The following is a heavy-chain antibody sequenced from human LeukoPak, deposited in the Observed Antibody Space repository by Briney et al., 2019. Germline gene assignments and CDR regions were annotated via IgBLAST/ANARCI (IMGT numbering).Heavy chain of an antibody. CDR2: ISGSGGST. V-gene: IGHV3-23*01. Sequence: GGSLRLSCAASGFTFNSYAMNWVRQAPGKGLEWVSAISGSGGSTYYADSVKGRFTISRDNSKNTLYLQMNSLRAEDTAVYYCAKGSVGYCSGGSCYFDYWGQGTLVTVSS. CDR3: AKGSVGYCSGGSCYFDY. J-gene: IGHJ4*02. CDR1: GFTFNSYA. D-gene: IGHD2-15*01.